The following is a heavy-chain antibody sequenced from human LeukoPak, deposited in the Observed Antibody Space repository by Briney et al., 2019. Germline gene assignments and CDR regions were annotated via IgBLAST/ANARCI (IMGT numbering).Heavy chain of an antibody. CDR3: ARLHMVRGVWEGFDY. D-gene: IGHD3-10*01. J-gene: IGHJ4*02. V-gene: IGHV1-24*01. CDR2: FDPEDGET. CDR1: GYTLTELS. Sequence: ASVKVSCKVSGYTLTELSMHWVRQAPGKGLEWMGGFDPEDGETIYAQKFQGRVTMTEDTSTDTAYMELSSVTAADTAVYYCARLHMVRGVWEGFDYWGQGTLVTVSS.